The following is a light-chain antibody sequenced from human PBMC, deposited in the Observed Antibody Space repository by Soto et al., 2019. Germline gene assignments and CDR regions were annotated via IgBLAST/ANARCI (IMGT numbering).Light chain of an antibody. Sequence: EIVLTQSPATLSLSPGESATLSCRASQSVSSNLAWYQQKPGQAHRLLIYDASNRATGIPARFSGSGSGTDFTLTISSLEPEDFAVYYCQQRSPWPPLTFGGGTKVEIK. CDR1: QSVSSN. V-gene: IGKV3-11*01. J-gene: IGKJ4*01. CDR3: QQRSPWPPLT. CDR2: DAS.